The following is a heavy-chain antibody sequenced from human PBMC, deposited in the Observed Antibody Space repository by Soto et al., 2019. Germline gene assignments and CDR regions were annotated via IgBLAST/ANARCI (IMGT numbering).Heavy chain of an antibody. Sequence: EVQLLESGGGLVQPGGSLRLSCAASGFTFSDDAMSWVRQAPGKGLEWVSAISGSGGRTYYADSVKGRFTISRDNSKNTLYLQMNSLTAEDTAVYYCAQSYYGSGSSYFDYWGQGTLVTVSS. J-gene: IGHJ4*02. D-gene: IGHD3-10*01. CDR2: ISGSGGRT. CDR1: GFTFSDDA. V-gene: IGHV3-23*01. CDR3: AQSYYGSGSSYFDY.